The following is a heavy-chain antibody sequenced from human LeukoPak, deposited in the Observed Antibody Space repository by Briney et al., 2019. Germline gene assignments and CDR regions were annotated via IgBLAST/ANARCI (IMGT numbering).Heavy chain of an antibody. D-gene: IGHD5-18*01. CDR1: GFTFNNYA. CDR2: ISGSGAGT. Sequence: GRSLRLSWAASGFTFNNYAMSWVRQAAGKSLEWLSGISGSGAGTNYADSVKGRFTISRDKSKNTLYLQMNSLRGDDTAVYYCAKDRSYGAPYDVFDIWGQGTKVTVSS. CDR3: AKDRSYGAPYDVFDI. V-gene: IGHV3-23*01. J-gene: IGHJ3*02.